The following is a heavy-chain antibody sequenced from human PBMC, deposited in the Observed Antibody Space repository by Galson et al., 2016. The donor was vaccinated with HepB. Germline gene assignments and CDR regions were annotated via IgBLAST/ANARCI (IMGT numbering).Heavy chain of an antibody. CDR3: TRRAVRGLITRHAFEI. Sequence: QSGAEVKKPGESLQISCKGSGDNFATYWIGWVRQVPGKGLEWMGLIYPSDSDTKYSPSFQGQVTISADRSISTAYLQWDSLRASDTAMYYRTRRAVRGLITRHAFEIWGQGTMVTVSS. J-gene: IGHJ3*02. V-gene: IGHV5-51*01. CDR1: GDNFATYW. D-gene: IGHD3-10*01. CDR2: IYPSDSDT.